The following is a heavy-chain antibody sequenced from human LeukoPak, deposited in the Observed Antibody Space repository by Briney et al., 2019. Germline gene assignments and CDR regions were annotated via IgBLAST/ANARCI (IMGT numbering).Heavy chain of an antibody. V-gene: IGHV3-23*01. CDR3: ARGPYYGSGSHFSYYGMDV. CDR1: GFTFSTYA. J-gene: IGHJ6*02. D-gene: IGHD3-10*01. CDR2: ISTSGDTI. Sequence: PGGSLRLSCAASGFTFSTYAMSWVRQAPGKGLEWVSAISTSGDTIYYADSVKGRFTVSRDNSKNTVYVEMNSLRAEDTAMYYCARGPYYGSGSHFSYYGMDVWGQGTTVTVSS.